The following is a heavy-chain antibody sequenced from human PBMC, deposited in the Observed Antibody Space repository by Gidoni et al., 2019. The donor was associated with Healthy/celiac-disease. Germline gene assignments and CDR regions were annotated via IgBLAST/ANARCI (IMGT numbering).Heavy chain of an antibody. CDR1: GYSFTSYW. CDR3: ARQGMFGSNDFDY. D-gene: IGHD3-10*02. Sequence: EVQLVQSGAVVNKPGASLSISCKGSGYSFTSYWISWARQMPGKGLEWMGRIDPSDSYTNYSPSFQGHVTISADKSISTAYLQWSSLKASDTAMYYCARQGMFGSNDFDYWGQGTLVTVSS. CDR2: IDPSDSYT. J-gene: IGHJ4*02. V-gene: IGHV5-10-1*03.